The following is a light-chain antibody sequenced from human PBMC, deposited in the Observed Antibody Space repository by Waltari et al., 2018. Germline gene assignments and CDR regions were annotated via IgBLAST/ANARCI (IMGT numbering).Light chain of an antibody. V-gene: IGKV3-20*01. CDR1: QSVWSSY. Sequence: EIVLTQSPGTLSLSPGERATLSCRASQSVWSSYLAWYQQKPGQAPRLLIYGASNRATGIPDRFSGSWSGTDFTLTISRLEPEDFAVYYCQQYGSSPFTFGPGTKVDIK. CDR3: QQYGSSPFT. CDR2: GAS. J-gene: IGKJ3*01.